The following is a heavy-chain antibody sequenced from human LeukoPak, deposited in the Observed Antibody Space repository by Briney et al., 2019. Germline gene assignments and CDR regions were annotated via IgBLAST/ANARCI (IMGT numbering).Heavy chain of an antibody. Sequence: SETLSLTCTVSGGSISSYYWSWIRQPPGKGLEWIGYIYYSGSTNYNPSLKSRVTISVDTSNNQFSLKLTSVTAADTAVYFCARGGYYGSGNDFRFDPWGRGTLVTVSS. D-gene: IGHD3-10*01. V-gene: IGHV4-59*01. CDR1: GGSISSYY. CDR3: ARGGYYGSGNDFRFDP. J-gene: IGHJ5*02. CDR2: IYYSGST.